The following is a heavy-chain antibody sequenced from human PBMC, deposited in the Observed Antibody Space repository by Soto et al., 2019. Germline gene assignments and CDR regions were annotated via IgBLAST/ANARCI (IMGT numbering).Heavy chain of an antibody. V-gene: IGHV4-34*01. CDR1: GGSFSGYY. D-gene: IGHD6-6*01. Sequence: SETLSLTCAVYGGSFSGYYWSWIRQPPGKGLEWIGEINHSGNTNYNPSLKSRVTISVDTSKNQFSLKLSSVTAADTAVYYCARGEVVRGGASIAARHYYYYYGMDVWGQGTTVTVSS. CDR2: INHSGNT. J-gene: IGHJ6*02. CDR3: ARGEVVRGGASIAARHYYYYYGMDV.